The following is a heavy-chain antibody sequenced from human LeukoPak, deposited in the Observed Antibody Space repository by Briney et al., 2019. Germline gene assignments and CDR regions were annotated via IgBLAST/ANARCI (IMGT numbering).Heavy chain of an antibody. V-gene: IGHV3-7*01. J-gene: IGHJ4*02. CDR1: GFTFSSYW. Sequence: GGSLRLSCAASGFTFSSYWMSWVRQAPGKGLEWVANIKQDGSEKYYVDSVKGRFTISRDNAKNSLYLQMNSLRAEDTAVYYCARVAAVAGPRGFDYWGQGTLVTVSS. D-gene: IGHD6-19*01. CDR2: IKQDGSEK. CDR3: ARVAAVAGPRGFDY.